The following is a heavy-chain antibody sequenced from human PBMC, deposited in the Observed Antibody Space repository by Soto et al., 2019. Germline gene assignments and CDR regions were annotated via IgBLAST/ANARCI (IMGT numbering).Heavy chain of an antibody. CDR1: GYTFTNHV. CDR3: ARGLVCCSGGYYPWPSSY. V-gene: IGHV1-18*01. D-gene: IGHD3-10*02. Sequence: GASVKVSCKASGYTFTNHVISWVRQAPGQGLEWMGWISAYNGNTNYAQKLQGRVTMTTDTSTSTAYMDPRSLRSDDTAVYYCARGLVCCSGGYYPWPSSYWGQGSLVPVSS. CDR2: ISAYNGNT. J-gene: IGHJ4*02.